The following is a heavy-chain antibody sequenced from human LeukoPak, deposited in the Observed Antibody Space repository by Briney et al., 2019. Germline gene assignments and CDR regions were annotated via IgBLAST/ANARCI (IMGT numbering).Heavy chain of an antibody. CDR3: TTGGYGGQFDY. J-gene: IGHJ4*02. V-gene: IGHV3-48*03. D-gene: IGHD5-12*01. Sequence: GGSLRLSCAASGFTFSSYEMNWVRQAPGKGLEWVSYISSSGSTIYYADSVKGRFTISRDNAKNSLYLQMNSLKTEDTAVYYCTTGGYGGQFDYWGQGTLVTVSS. CDR1: GFTFSSYE. CDR2: ISSSGSTI.